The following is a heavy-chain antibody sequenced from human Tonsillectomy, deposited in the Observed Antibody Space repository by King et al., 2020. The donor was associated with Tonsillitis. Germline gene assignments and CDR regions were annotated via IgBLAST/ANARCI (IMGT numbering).Heavy chain of an antibody. CDR1: GYTFTGYY. CDR3: ARDQGYSGYEGAFNI. D-gene: IGHD5-12*01. CDR2: IHPNSGAT. Sequence: QLVQSGAEVKKPGASVKVSCKASGYTFTGYYIHWVRQTPGQGLEWMGWIHPNSGATSFSQSFQGRVTMTSDTSTRIAYMELSRLGSYDTAVYYCARDQGYSGYEGAFNIWGQGTMVTVSS. J-gene: IGHJ3*02. V-gene: IGHV1-2*02.